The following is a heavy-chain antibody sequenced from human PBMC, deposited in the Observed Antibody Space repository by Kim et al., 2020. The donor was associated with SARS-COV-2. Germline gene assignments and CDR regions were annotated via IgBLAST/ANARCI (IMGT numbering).Heavy chain of an antibody. D-gene: IGHD3-16*01. V-gene: IGHV3-23*01. CDR2: ISGSGGRT. CDR1: GFTFYNYG. CDR3: AKSFTFGGDSLRHSDC. J-gene: IGHJ4*02. Sequence: GGSLRLSCTASGFTFYNYGMSWVRQAPGRGLAWVSGISGSGGRTYYADSVEGRFTISRDNSKNTLYLQMSSLRAEDTAIYYCAKSFTFGGDSLRHSDCWGQGTLVTVSS.